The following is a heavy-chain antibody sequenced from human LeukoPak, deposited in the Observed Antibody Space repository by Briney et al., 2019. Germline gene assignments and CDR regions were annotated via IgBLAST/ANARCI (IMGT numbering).Heavy chain of an antibody. D-gene: IGHD3-10*01. V-gene: IGHV3-48*02. CDR3: ARGLYGSGTYQFDY. J-gene: IGHJ4*02. CDR2: IGSDSSTL. Sequence: GGSLRLSCAASGFSFSAFGMNWLRKPPDKGLEWISYIGSDSSTLYYAESVKGRFSVSRDNAKNSLHLQMNVLRDEETAVYYCARGLYGSGTYQFDYWGQGTQVTVSS. CDR1: GFSFSAFG.